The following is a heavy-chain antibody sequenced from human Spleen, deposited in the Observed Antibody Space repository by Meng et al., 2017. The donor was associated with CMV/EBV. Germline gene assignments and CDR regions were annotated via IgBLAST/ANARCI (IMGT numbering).Heavy chain of an antibody. CDR2: ISSSSSYI. V-gene: IGHV3-21*01. Sequence: GESLKISCAASGFTFSSYWMSWVRQAPGKGLEWVSSISSSSSYIYYADSVKGRFTISRDNAKNSLYLQMNSLRAEDTAVYYCARSPSYSGSYSPDKYFDYWGQGTLVTVSS. D-gene: IGHD1-26*01. CDR1: GFTFSSYW. J-gene: IGHJ4*02. CDR3: ARSPSYSGSYSPDKYFDY.